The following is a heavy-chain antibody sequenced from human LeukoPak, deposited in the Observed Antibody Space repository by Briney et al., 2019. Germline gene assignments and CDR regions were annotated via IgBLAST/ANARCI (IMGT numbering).Heavy chain of an antibody. CDR3: ARDRRLASFDY. CDR2: IQYDGSNK. D-gene: IGHD6-25*01. CDR1: GLSSSSYG. Sequence: GGSLRLSCAASGLSSSSYGMHWVRQAPGKGLEWVAFIQYDGSNKFYADSVKGRFTISRDNSKNTLYLQMNSLRAEDAAIYYCARDRRLASFDYGGQGTLVTVSS. V-gene: IGHV3-30*12. J-gene: IGHJ4*02.